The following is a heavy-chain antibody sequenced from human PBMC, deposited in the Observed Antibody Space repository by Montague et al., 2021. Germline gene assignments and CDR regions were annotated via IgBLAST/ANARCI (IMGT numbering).Heavy chain of an antibody. D-gene: IGHD3-10*01. Sequence: SETLSLTCAVYGGSLSGYYWSWIRRHPGKGLEWIGEINHSGSTNYNPSLKSRVTISVDTSKNQFSLKLSSVTAADTAVYYCARRGGTMVRGVKGYMDVWGKGTTVTVSS. V-gene: IGHV4-34*01. CDR3: ARRGGTMVRGVKGYMDV. CDR1: GGSLSGYY. J-gene: IGHJ6*03. CDR2: INHSGST.